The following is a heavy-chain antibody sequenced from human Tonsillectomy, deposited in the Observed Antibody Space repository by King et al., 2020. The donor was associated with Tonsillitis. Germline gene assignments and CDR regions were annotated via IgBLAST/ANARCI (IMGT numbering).Heavy chain of an antibody. D-gene: IGHD1-14*01. J-gene: IGHJ4*02. CDR1: DGSFIDYY. CDR3: ARGPVDHAFYY. Sequence: VQLQQWGAGLLKPSETLSLTCAVYDGSFIDYYWSWIRQSPGKGLEWIGEINHRGITNYKSSLESRVTISVDTSKNQFSLRLNSVTSADTAVYYCARGPVDHAFYYWGQGALVTVSS. V-gene: IGHV4-34*01. CDR2: INHRGIT.